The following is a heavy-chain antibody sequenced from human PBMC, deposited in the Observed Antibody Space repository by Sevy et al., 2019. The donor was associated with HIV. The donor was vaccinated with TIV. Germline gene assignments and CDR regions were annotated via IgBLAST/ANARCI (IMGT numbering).Heavy chain of an antibody. CDR3: ARDGSLYYGSGSYSQGDAFDI. CDR1: GGTFSSYA. V-gene: IGHV1-69*13. D-gene: IGHD3-10*01. CDR2: IIPIFGTA. Sequence: ASVKVSCKASGGTFSSYAISWVRQAPGQGLEWMGGIIPIFGTANYAQKFQGRVTITADESTGTAYMELSSLRSEDTAVYYCARDGSLYYGSGSYSQGDAFDIWGQGTMVTVSS. J-gene: IGHJ3*02.